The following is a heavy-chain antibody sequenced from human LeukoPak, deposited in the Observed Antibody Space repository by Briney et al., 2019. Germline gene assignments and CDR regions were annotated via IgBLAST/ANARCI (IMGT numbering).Heavy chain of an antibody. CDR2: IYYSGST. V-gene: IGHV4-59*01. CDR3: ARWSGSWSLGGFDP. J-gene: IGHJ5*02. D-gene: IGHD6-13*01. CDR1: GGSISSYY. Sequence: SETLSLTCTVSGGSISSYYWSWIRQPPRKGLEWIGYIYYSGSTNYNPSLKSRVTISVDTSKNQFSLKLSSVTAADTAVYYCARWSGSWSLGGFDPWGQGTLVTVSS.